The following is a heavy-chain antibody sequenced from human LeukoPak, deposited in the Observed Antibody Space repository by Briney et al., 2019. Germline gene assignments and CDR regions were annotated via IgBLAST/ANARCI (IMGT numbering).Heavy chain of an antibody. D-gene: IGHD5-18*01. CDR1: GGTFSSYA. CDR2: IIPIFGTA. V-gene: IGHV1-69*13. J-gene: IGHJ4*02. CDR3: ARSWIQLWLLLDY. Sequence: SVKVSCKASGGTFSSYAISWVRQAPGQGPEWMGGIIPIFGTANYAQKFQGRVTITADESTSTAYMELSSLRSEDTAVYYCARSWIQLWLLLDYWGQGTLVTVSS.